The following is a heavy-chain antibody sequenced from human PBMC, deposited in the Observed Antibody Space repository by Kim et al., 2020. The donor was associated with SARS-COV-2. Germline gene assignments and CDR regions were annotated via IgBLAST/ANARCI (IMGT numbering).Heavy chain of an antibody. CDR3: ARGDSSSWYDHKYYFDY. Sequence: GGSLRLSCAASGFTFSSYAMHWVRQAPGKGLEWVAVISYDGSNKYYADSVKGRFTISRDNSKNTLYLQMNSLRAEDTAVYYCARGDSSSWYDHKYYFDYWGQGTPVTVSS. CDR2: ISYDGSNK. D-gene: IGHD6-13*01. J-gene: IGHJ4*02. V-gene: IGHV3-30*04. CDR1: GFTFSSYA.